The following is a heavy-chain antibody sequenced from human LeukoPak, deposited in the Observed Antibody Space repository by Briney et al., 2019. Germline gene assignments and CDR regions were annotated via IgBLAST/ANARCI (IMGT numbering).Heavy chain of an antibody. Sequence: GGSLRLSCAASGFTFSIYAMSWVRQAPGKGLEWVSSTSSGGDYTYYAGSVKGRFTISRDNSKNTLYLQMNSLRAEDTATYYCAKDRPNYYESNGHYYRRDGDSWGQGTLVTASS. CDR2: TSSGGDYT. CDR3: AKDRPNYYESNGHYYRRDGDS. V-gene: IGHV3-23*01. J-gene: IGHJ5*01. CDR1: GFTFSIYA. D-gene: IGHD3-22*01.